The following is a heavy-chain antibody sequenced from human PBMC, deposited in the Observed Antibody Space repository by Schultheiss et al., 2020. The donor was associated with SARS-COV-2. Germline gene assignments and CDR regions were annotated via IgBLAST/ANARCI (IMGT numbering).Heavy chain of an antibody. V-gene: IGHV1-69*01. CDR2: IIPIFGTA. CDR1: GGTFSSYA. CDR3: ASNYYDSSGYYLDAFDI. D-gene: IGHD3-22*01. Sequence: KISCKASGGTFSSYAISWVRQAPGQGLEWMGGIIPIFGTANYAQKFQGRVTITADESTSTAYMELSSLRSEDTAVYYCASNYYDSSGYYLDAFDIWGQGTMVTVSS. J-gene: IGHJ3*02.